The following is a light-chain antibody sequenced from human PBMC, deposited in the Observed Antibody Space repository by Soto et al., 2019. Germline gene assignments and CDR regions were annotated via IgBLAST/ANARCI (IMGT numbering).Light chain of an antibody. CDR2: GTS. CDR1: QRIDSY. J-gene: IGKJ2*01. CDR3: QQSYSTPWT. V-gene: IGKV1-39*01. Sequence: DIQMTQSPSSLSAFIGDRVTITCRASQRIDSYLNWYQQKPGKAPELLIYGTSSLQSGVPSRFSGSGSGTDFSLTISSLQPEDFATYFCQQSYSTPWTFGQGTKLEI.